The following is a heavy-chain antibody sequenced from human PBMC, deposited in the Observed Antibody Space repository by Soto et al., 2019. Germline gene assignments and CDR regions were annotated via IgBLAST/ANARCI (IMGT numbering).Heavy chain of an antibody. J-gene: IGHJ5*02. CDR3: ARETYYYVSSGYYGNWFDP. CDR1: GGSISSYY. D-gene: IGHD3-22*01. V-gene: IGHV4-4*07. Sequence: QVQLQESGPGLVKPSETLSLTCTVSGGSISSYYWSWIRQPAGKGLEWIVRIYTSGSTNYNPSLTSRVTMSVDTSKNQFSLKLSSVTAADTAVYYCARETYYYVSSGYYGNWFDPWGQGTLVTVSS. CDR2: IYTSGST.